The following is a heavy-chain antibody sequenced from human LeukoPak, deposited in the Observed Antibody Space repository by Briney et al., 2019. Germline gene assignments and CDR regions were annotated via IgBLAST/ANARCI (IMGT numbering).Heavy chain of an antibody. V-gene: IGHV4-59*01. CDR1: GGSISSYY. CDR3: ARGGGYSYGSWVYFDY. Sequence: PSETLSLTCTVSGGSISSYYWSWIRQPPGKGLEWIGYIYYSGSTNYNPSLKSRVIISVDTSKNQFSLKLSSVTAADTAVYYCARGGGYSYGSWVYFDYWGQGTLVTVSS. J-gene: IGHJ4*02. D-gene: IGHD5-18*01. CDR2: IYYSGST.